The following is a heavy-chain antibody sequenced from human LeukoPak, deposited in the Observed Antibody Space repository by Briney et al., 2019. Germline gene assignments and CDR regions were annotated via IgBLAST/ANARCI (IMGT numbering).Heavy chain of an antibody. CDR3: AKGPLIEVAGTTWDY. Sequence: GGSLRLSCAASRFTFSSYAMSWVRQAPGKGPEWVSAISGSGGSTYYADSVKGRFTISRGNSKNTLYLQMNSLRAEDTAVYYCAKGPLIEVAGTTWDYWGQGTLVTVSS. CDR2: ISGSGGST. CDR1: RFTFSSYA. V-gene: IGHV3-23*01. J-gene: IGHJ4*02. D-gene: IGHD6-19*01.